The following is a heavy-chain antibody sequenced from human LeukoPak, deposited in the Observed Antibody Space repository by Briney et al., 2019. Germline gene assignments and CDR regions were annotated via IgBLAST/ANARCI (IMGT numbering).Heavy chain of an antibody. D-gene: IGHD4-17*01. Sequence: SETLSLTCTVSGGSGSSGNYYWSWIRQPPGKGLEWIGYIYYSGSTNYNPSLESRVTISVDTSKNQFSLKLTSVTAADTAVYYCARNGDYSADSWGQGTLLTVSS. V-gene: IGHV4-61*01. CDR1: GGSGSSGNYY. CDR3: ARNGDYSADS. CDR2: IYYSGST. J-gene: IGHJ4*02.